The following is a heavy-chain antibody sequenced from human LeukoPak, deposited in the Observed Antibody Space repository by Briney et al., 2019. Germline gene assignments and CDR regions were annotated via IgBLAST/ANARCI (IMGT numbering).Heavy chain of an antibody. Sequence: GGSLRLSCAASGFTFSSYAMSWVRQAPGKGLEWVSGLGGSGGSTYYADSVKGRFTISRDNSKNTLCLQMNSLRAEDTAVYYCARDYAGGQNWFDPWGQGTLVTVSS. D-gene: IGHD3-16*01. CDR1: GFTFSSYA. CDR3: ARDYAGGQNWFDP. J-gene: IGHJ5*02. V-gene: IGHV3-23*01. CDR2: LGGSGGST.